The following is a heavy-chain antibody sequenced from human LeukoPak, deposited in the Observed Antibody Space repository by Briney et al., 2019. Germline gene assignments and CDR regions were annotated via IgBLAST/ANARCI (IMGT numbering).Heavy chain of an antibody. Sequence: SETLSLTCTVSGGSISSYYWSWIRQPPGKGLEWIGYIYYSGSTNYNPSLKSRVTISVDTSKNQFSLKLSSVTAADTAVYYCARRAWNDVRGWFDPWGQGTLVTVSS. CDR3: ARRAWNDVRGWFDP. V-gene: IGHV4-59*01. J-gene: IGHJ5*02. D-gene: IGHD1-1*01. CDR1: GGSISSYY. CDR2: IYYSGST.